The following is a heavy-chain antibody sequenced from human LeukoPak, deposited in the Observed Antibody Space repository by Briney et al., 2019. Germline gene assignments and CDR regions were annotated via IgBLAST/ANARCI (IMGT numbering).Heavy chain of an antibody. V-gene: IGHV4-39*07. CDR2: IHSTGST. Sequence: PSETLSLTCTVSGGSISRSNYYWGWIRQPPGKGLEWIGSIHSTGSTYSNPSLSSRVTISVDTSKNQFSLKLSSVTAADTAVYYCARRGSGASLEYYFDLWGRGTLVTVSS. D-gene: IGHD1-14*01. CDR3: ARRGSGASLEYYFDL. CDR1: GGSISRSNYY. J-gene: IGHJ2*01.